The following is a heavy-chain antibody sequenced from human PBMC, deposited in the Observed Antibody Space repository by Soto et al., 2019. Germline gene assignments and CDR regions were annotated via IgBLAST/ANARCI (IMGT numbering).Heavy chain of an antibody. J-gene: IGHJ6*04. D-gene: IGHD3-9*01. CDR3: ARAISDILTGPLDV. Sequence: GASVKVSCKASGYTFTGYYMHWVRQAPGRGLEWMGWINPNSGGTNYAQKFQGWVTMTRDTSISTAYMELSRLRSDDTAVYYCARAISDILTGPLDVWGKGTTVTVSS. V-gene: IGHV1-2*04. CDR2: INPNSGGT. CDR1: GYTFTGYY.